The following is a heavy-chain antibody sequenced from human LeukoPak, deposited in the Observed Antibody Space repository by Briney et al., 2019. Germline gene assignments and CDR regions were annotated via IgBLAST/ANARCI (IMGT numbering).Heavy chain of an antibody. J-gene: IGHJ5*02. CDR2: ISSSSSYI. V-gene: IGHV3-21*01. CDR3: ARDPPAVTTNTYA. D-gene: IGHD1-1*01. CDR1: GFTFSSYS. Sequence: GGSLRLSCAASGFTFSSYSMNWVRQAPGKGLEWVSSISSSSSYIYYADSVKGRFTISRDNAKNSLYLQMNSLRAKDTAVYYCARDPPAVTTNTYAWGQGTLVTVSS.